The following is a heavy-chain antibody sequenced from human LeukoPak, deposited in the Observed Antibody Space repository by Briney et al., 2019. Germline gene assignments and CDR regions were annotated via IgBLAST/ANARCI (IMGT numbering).Heavy chain of an antibody. CDR1: GGTFSSYA. CDR2: IIPIFGTA. Sequence: GASVKVSCKASGGTFSSYAISWVRQAPGQGLEWMGGIIPIFGTANYEKKFQGRVTITTDESTSTAYMELSSLRSEDTAVYYCARLYSSSWWDAFDIWGQGTMVTVSS. V-gene: IGHV1-69*05. J-gene: IGHJ3*02. CDR3: ARLYSSSWWDAFDI. D-gene: IGHD6-13*01.